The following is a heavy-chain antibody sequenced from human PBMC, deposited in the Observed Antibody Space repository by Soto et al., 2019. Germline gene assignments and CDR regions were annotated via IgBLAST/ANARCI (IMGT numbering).Heavy chain of an antibody. D-gene: IGHD1-26*01. Sequence: QVQLVESGGGVVQPGRSLRLSCAASGFTFSSYGMHWVRQAPGKGLEWVAVISYDGSNKYYADSVKGRFTISRDNSKNTLYLQMNSLRAEDTAVYYCAKGEIVGATGDYWGQGTLVTVSS. J-gene: IGHJ4*02. CDR2: ISYDGSNK. CDR3: AKGEIVGATGDY. V-gene: IGHV3-30*18. CDR1: GFTFSSYG.